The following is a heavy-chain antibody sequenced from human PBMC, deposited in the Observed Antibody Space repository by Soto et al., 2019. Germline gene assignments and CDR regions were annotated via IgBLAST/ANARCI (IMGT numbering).Heavy chain of an antibody. CDR3: ARAKVDLFPLYYYGMDV. J-gene: IGHJ6*02. CDR1: GGSIRSGSYY. Sequence: PSETLSLTCTVSGGSIRSGSYYWSWIRQPPGKGLEWIGYIYYSGSTNYNPSLKSRVTISVDTSKNQFSLKLSSVTAADTAVYYCARAKVDLFPLYYYGMDVWGQGTTVTVSS. CDR2: IYYSGST. V-gene: IGHV4-61*01.